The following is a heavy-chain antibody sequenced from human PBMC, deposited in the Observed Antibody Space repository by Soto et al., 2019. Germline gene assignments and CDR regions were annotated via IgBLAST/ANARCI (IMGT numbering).Heavy chain of an antibody. D-gene: IGHD3-10*01. J-gene: IGHJ4*02. V-gene: IGHV3-23*01. Sequence: EVALLDSGGHLVQSGGSLRLSCEASGFSFPDYDMNWVRQTPGKGLEWVSAVGRFGNTYYRDSVRGRFTISRDDSRNTVYLQMNSLRVEDTAVYFCAKEGRLRSPAGDYFDSWAQGSLVTVSS. CDR1: GFSFPDYD. CDR3: AKEGRLRSPAGDYFDS. CDR2: VGRFGNT.